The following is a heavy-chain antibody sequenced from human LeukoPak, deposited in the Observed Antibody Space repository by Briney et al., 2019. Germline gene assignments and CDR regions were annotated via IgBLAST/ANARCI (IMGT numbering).Heavy chain of an antibody. CDR1: GGTFSTSA. V-gene: IGHV1-69*01. CDR3: ASAVKMATSGIVCDV. J-gene: IGHJ3*01. Sequence: GASVKVSCKASGGTFSTSATSWVRQAPGQGLEWMGGIIPMLGRANYAQALRDRVKITADESTSTVYMEVRSQRSDDTGVYYCASAVKMATSGIVCDVWGPGTMVTVSS. D-gene: IGHD3-16*02. CDR2: IIPMLGRA.